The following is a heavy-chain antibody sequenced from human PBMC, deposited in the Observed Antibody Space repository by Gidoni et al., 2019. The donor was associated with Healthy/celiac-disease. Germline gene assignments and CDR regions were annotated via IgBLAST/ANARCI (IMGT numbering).Heavy chain of an antibody. CDR2: ISSSSSYI. V-gene: IGHV3-21*01. D-gene: IGHD3-22*01. Sequence: EVQLVESGGGLVKPGGSLRLSCAASGLTFSRYSLNWVRQAPGKGLEWVSSISSSSSYIYYADSVKGRFTVSRDNAKNSLYLQMNSLRAEDTAVYYCARAATGGSDYYDSSGYYSYYFDYWGQGTLVTVSS. CDR3: ARAATGGSDYYDSSGYYSYYFDY. J-gene: IGHJ4*02. CDR1: GLTFSRYS.